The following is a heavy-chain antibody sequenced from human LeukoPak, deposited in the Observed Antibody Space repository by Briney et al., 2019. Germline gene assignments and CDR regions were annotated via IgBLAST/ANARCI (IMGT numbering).Heavy chain of an antibody. CDR1: GGSFSGYY. D-gene: IGHD6-19*01. V-gene: IGHV4-34*01. J-gene: IGHJ5*02. CDR2: INHSGST. CDR3: AGRGIAVAGFIDP. Sequence: SETLSLTCAVYGGSFSGYYWSWIRQPPGKGLEGIGEINHSGSTNYNPSLKSRVTISVDTSKNQFSLKLSSVTAADTAVYYCAGRGIAVAGFIDPWGQGTLVTVSS.